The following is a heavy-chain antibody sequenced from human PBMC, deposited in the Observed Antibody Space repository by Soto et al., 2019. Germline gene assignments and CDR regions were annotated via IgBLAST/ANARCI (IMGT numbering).Heavy chain of an antibody. V-gene: IGHV3-23*01. CDR1: GFTFSSYA. Sequence: HPGGSLRLSCAASGFTFSSYAMSWVRQAPGKGLEWVSAISGSGGSTYYADSVKGRFTISRDNSKNTLYLQMNSLRAEDTAVYYCAKDSSGSYYFLGRLKNAFDIWGQGTMVTVSS. J-gene: IGHJ3*02. CDR3: AKDSSGSYYFLGRLKNAFDI. D-gene: IGHD3-10*01. CDR2: ISGSGGST.